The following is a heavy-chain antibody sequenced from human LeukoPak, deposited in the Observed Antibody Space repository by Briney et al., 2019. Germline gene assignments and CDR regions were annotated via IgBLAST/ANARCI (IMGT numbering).Heavy chain of an antibody. CDR3: ARRADYFDY. CDR1: GGSISGFY. Sequence: PSETLSLTCTVSGGSISGFYWSWIRQPPGKGLEWIGYIYYSGSANYNPSLNSRVTISVDTSKNHFSLKLNSVTAADTAVYYCARRADYFDYWGQGTLVTVSS. V-gene: IGHV4-59*08. CDR2: IYYSGSA. J-gene: IGHJ4*02.